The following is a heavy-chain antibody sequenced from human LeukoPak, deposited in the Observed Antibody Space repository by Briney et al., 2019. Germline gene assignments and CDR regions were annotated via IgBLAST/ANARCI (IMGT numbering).Heavy chain of an antibody. CDR2: IYYSGST. CDR1: GGSISSYY. J-gene: IGHJ4*02. D-gene: IGHD3-16*01. Sequence: PSETLSLTCTVSGGSISSYYWSWIRQPPGKGLEWIGSIYYSGSTYYNPSLKSRVTISVDTSKNQFSLKLSSVTAADTAVYYCARPLYDYVWGSYDYWGQGTLVTVSS. V-gene: IGHV4-59*05. CDR3: ARPLYDYVWGSYDY.